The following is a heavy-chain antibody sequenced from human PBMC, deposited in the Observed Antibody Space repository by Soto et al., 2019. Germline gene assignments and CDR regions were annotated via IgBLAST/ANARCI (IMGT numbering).Heavy chain of an antibody. CDR1: GGSISSYY. D-gene: IGHD3-22*01. Sequence: PSETLSLTCTVSGGSISSYYWSWIRQPPGKGLEWIGYIYYSGSTNYNPSLKSRVTISVDTPKNQFSLKLSSVTAADTAVYYCARGPYDSSGYYYGVESYYYYGMDVWGQGTTVTVSS. J-gene: IGHJ6*02. V-gene: IGHV4-59*01. CDR2: IYYSGST. CDR3: ARGPYDSSGYYYGVESYYYYGMDV.